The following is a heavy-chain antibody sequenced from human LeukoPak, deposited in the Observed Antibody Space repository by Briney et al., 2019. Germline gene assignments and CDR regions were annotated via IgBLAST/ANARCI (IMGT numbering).Heavy chain of an antibody. CDR3: ARVVLDHYYDSSGYLGTLDY. J-gene: IGHJ4*02. CDR2: INAYNGNT. D-gene: IGHD3-22*01. Sequence: GASVKVSCKASGYTFTSYGISRVRQAPGQGLEWMGWINAYNGNTNYAQKLQGRVTMTTDTSTSTAYMELRSLRSDDTAVYYCARVVLDHYYDSSGYLGTLDYWGQGTLVTVSS. CDR1: GYTFTSYG. V-gene: IGHV1-18*01.